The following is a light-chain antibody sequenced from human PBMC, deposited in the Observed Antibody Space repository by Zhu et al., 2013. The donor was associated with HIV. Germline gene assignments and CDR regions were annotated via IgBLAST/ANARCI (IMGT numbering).Light chain of an antibody. CDR2: QDS. J-gene: IGLJ2*01. CDR3: QAWDSRTAV. V-gene: IGLV3-1*01. Sequence: SYELTQPPSVSVSPGQTATITCSGDKLGDKYACWYQQKPGQSPVLVIYQDSKRPSGIPERFSGSNSGNTATLTISGTQATDEADYYCQAWDSRTAVFGGGTKLTVL. CDR1: KLGDKY.